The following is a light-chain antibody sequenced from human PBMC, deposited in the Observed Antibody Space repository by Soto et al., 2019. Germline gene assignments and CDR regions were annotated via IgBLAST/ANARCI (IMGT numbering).Light chain of an antibody. CDR2: ATS. Sequence: AIQMTQSPSSLFASVGDRVTITCRASQGIRNDLGWYQQRPGKAPELLIYATSILQSGVPSRFSGSGSGTDFTLTISSLHPEDFATYYCLQDYNYPRTFGQGTKVEIK. CDR3: LQDYNYPRT. V-gene: IGKV1-6*01. CDR1: QGIRND. J-gene: IGKJ1*01.